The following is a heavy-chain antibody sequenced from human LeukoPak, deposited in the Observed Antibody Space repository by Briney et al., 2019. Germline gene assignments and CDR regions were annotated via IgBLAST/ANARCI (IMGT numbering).Heavy chain of an antibody. Sequence: GGSLRLSCAASGFTFSSYAMSWVRQAPGKVLEWVSAISGSGGSTYYADSVKGRFTISRDNSKNTLYLQMNSLRAEDTAVYYCATDARDGYNVNYWGQGTLVTVSS. D-gene: IGHD5-24*01. CDR1: GFTFSSYA. V-gene: IGHV3-23*01. J-gene: IGHJ4*02. CDR3: ATDARDGYNVNY. CDR2: ISGSGGST.